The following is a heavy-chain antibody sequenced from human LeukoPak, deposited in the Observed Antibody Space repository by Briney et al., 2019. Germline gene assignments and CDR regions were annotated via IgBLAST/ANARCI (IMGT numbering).Heavy chain of an antibody. D-gene: IGHD4-17*01. J-gene: IGHJ4*02. CDR1: GFTFSSHA. Sequence: GSLRLSCAASGFTFSSHAMSWVRQAPGKGLEWVAVISYDGSNKYYADSVKGRFTISRDNSKNTLYLQMNSLRAEDTAVYYCAKETRLRNLRGNTADYFDYWGQGTLVTVSS. CDR3: AKETRLRNLRGNTADYFDY. V-gene: IGHV3-30*18. CDR2: ISYDGSNK.